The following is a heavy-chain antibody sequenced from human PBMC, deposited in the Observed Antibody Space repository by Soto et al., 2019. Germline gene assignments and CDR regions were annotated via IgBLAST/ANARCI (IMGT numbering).Heavy chain of an antibody. V-gene: IGHV1-69*08. J-gene: IGHJ5*02. CDR3: ARDGENYGGYGNWFDP. Sequence: QVQLVQSGAEVKKPGSSVKVSCTASGGTFSSYTISWVRQAPGQGLEWMGRIIPILGIANYAQKFQGRVTITADKSTSTAYMELSSLRSEDTAVYYCARDGENYGGYGNWFDPWGQGTLVTVSS. CDR1: GGTFSSYT. CDR2: IIPILGIA. D-gene: IGHD4-17*01.